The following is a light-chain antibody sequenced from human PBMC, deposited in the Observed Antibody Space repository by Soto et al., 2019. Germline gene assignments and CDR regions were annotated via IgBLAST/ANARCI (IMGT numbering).Light chain of an antibody. J-gene: IGKJ4*01. CDR2: GSS. CDR3: LQYASSPLT. CDR1: QSVAKSY. Sequence: ETVLTQSPGTLSLPPGERATLSCRASQSVAKSYLAWYQHKPGQGPRLLISGSSSRATGIPDRFSGSGSGTDVTLTISRLEPEDFAVYYCLQYASSPLTFGGGTKVEI. V-gene: IGKV3-20*01.